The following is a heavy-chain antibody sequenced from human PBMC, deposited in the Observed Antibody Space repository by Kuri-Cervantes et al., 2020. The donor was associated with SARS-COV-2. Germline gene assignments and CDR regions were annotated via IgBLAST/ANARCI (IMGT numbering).Heavy chain of an antibody. J-gene: IGHJ6*03. D-gene: IGHD5-12*01. Sequence: ASVKVSCKASGYTFTGYYMHWVRQATGQGLEWMGWMNPNSGNTGYAQKFQGRVTITRNTSISTAYMELSSLRSEDTAVYYCARDSGGYSGYETNYYMDVWGKGTTVTDSS. CDR2: MNPNSGNT. V-gene: IGHV1-8*03. CDR3: ARDSGGYSGYETNYYMDV. CDR1: GYTFTGYY.